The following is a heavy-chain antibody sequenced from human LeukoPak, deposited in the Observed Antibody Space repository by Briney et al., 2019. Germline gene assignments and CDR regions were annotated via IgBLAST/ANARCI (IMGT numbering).Heavy chain of an antibody. V-gene: IGHV4-59*08. CDR1: GGSISSYY. CDR2: IYYSGST. CDR3: ARRAGSGSRSLHYFDY. Sequence: SETLSLTCTVSGGSISSYYWSWIRQPPGKGLEWIGYIYYSGSTNYNPSLKSRVTISVDTSKNQFSLKLSSVTAADTAVYYCARRAGSGSRSLHYFDYWGQGTLVTVSS. D-gene: IGHD1-26*01. J-gene: IGHJ4*02.